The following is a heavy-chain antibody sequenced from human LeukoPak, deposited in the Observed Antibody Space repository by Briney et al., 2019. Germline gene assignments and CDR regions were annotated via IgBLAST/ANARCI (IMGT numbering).Heavy chain of an antibody. CDR3: ARVRLHGYGDYVSHYFDY. D-gene: IGHD4-17*01. V-gene: IGHV4-38-2*02. CDR2: IYHSGST. J-gene: IGHJ4*02. Sequence: SETLSLTCTVSGYSISSGYYWGWIRQPPGKGLEWIGSIYHSGSTYYNPSLKSRVTISVDTSKNQFSLKLSSVTAADTAVYYCARVRLHGYGDYVSHYFDYWGQGTLVTVSS. CDR1: GYSISSGYY.